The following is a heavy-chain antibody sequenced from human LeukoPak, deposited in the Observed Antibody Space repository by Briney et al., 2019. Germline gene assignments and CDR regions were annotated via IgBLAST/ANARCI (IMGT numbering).Heavy chain of an antibody. D-gene: IGHD5-12*01. CDR2: ISYDGSNK. CDR1: GSTFSSYG. V-gene: IGHV3-30*18. CDR3: AKDLTGYDYFGY. Sequence: GRSLRLSCAASGSTFSSYGMHWVRQAPGKGLEWVAVISYDGSNKYYADSVKGRFTISRDNSKNTLYLQMNSLRAEDTAVYYCAKDLTGYDYFGYWGQGTLVTVSS. J-gene: IGHJ4*02.